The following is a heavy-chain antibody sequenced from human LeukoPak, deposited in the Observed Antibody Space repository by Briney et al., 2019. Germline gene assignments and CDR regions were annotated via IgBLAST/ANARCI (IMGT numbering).Heavy chain of an antibody. J-gene: IGHJ4*02. D-gene: IGHD6-19*01. CDR3: ARDFRAVAGNFEY. V-gene: IGHV3-30-3*01. CDR1: GFTFSSYA. Sequence: GRSLRLACAASGFTFSSYAMHWVRQAPGKGLEWVALISYDGSNEHYADSVKGRFTISRDNSKNTLYLQMNSLRADDTAMYYCARDFRAVAGNFEYWGQGTLVTLSS. CDR2: ISYDGSNE.